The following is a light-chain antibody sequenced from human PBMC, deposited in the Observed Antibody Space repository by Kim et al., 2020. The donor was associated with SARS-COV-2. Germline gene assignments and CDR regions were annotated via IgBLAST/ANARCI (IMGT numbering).Light chain of an antibody. CDR1: QGISSY. V-gene: IGKV1-9*01. CDR3: QQSYSIPRT. Sequence: DIQLTQSPSSLSASVGDRVTITCRASQGISSYLTWYQQRPGKAPNLLIYGASTLRSGVPSRFSGSGSGAEFSLTISSLQAEDFATYFCQQSYSIPRTFGQGTQLEIK. CDR2: GAS. J-gene: IGKJ5*01.